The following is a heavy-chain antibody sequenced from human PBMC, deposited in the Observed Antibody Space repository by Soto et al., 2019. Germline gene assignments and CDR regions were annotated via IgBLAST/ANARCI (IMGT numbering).Heavy chain of an antibody. V-gene: IGHV1-69*13. D-gene: IGHD2-2*02. CDR1: GGTFSSYA. CDR3: AREAPKLTPVPAAISTWVYYGMDV. J-gene: IGHJ6*02. Sequence: SVKVSCKASGGTFSSYAISWVRQAPGQGLEWMGGIIPIFGTANYAQKFQGRVTITADESTSTAYMELSSLRSEDTAVYYCAREAPKLTPVPAAISTWVYYGMDVWGQGTTVTVSS. CDR2: IIPIFGTA.